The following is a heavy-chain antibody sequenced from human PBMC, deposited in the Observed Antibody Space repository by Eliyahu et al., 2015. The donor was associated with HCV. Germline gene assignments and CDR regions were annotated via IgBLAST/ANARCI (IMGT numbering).Heavy chain of an antibody. V-gene: IGHV3-21*01. J-gene: IGHJ6*03. CDR3: ARGARFCSGGSCTAYYYMDV. CDR1: ESTFRNYS. D-gene: IGHD2-15*01. CDR2: ISSISAYI. Sequence: EVHLVESGGGLVRPGGSLRLSCAASESTFRNYSXNWVRQAPGKGLEWVSSISSISAYIYYADSVGGRFTISRDNAKNSLYLQMNSLRVEDTAVYYCARGARFCSGGSCTAYYYMDVWGKGTTVTVSS.